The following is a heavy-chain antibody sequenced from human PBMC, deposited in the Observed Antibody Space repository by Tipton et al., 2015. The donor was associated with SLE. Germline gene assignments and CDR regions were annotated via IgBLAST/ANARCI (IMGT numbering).Heavy chain of an antibody. D-gene: IGHD6-13*01. Sequence: TLSLTCAVYGGSFSGYYWSWIRQPPGKGLEWIGEINHSGSTYYNPSLKSRVTISVDTSKNQFSLKLSSVTAADTAVYYCAREGVIAAAGTHQRYFQHWGQGTLVTVSS. CDR3: AREGVIAAAGTHQRYFQH. CDR1: GGSFSGYY. J-gene: IGHJ1*01. CDR2: INHSGST. V-gene: IGHV4-34*01.